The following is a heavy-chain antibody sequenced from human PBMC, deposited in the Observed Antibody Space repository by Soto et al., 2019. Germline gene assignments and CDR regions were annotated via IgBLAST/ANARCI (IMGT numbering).Heavy chain of an antibody. J-gene: IGHJ6*02. CDR1: GGSLSNYG. Sequence: QVQLVQSGAEVKKPGSSVKVSCKASGGSLSNYGISWVRQAPGQGLEWMGGIIPVFGTANYAQKCQGRVTLAADESTSIMYMDVTSLRAEDTAGEYCARGDAAKIVVPTYYGMVVWGQGTPVTVSS. D-gene: IGHD3-22*01. V-gene: IGHV1-69*12. CDR3: ARGDAAKIVVPTYYGMVV. CDR2: IIPVFGTA.